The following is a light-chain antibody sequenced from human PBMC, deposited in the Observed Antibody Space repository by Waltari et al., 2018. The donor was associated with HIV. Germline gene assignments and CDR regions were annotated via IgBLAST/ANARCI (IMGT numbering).Light chain of an antibody. CDR3: QVWDSATDHVL. CDR2: YDT. J-gene: IGLJ2*01. CDR1: NLERKS. V-gene: IGLV3-21*04. Sequence: LTQPPSLSVAPGETATITCGATNLERKSRHRYQQKAGQAPVVVMSYDTDRPAGIAERFSGFNSGHTASLIITRVGAGDEADYYCQVWDSATDHVLFGGGTRLTVL.